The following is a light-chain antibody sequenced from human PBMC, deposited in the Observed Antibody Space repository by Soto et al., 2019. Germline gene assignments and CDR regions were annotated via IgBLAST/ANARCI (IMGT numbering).Light chain of an antibody. CDR2: GTS. Sequence: DIQMTQSPSSLYAYVGDRVSITCRASQSISDYLIWYQQKPGQAPKLLIYGTSFLQSGVPSRFSGSGSGTDFTLTISSLQPEDFATYYCQQSYSTPLTFGGGNKVDIK. CDR3: QQSYSTPLT. CDR1: QSISDY. J-gene: IGKJ4*01. V-gene: IGKV1-39*01.